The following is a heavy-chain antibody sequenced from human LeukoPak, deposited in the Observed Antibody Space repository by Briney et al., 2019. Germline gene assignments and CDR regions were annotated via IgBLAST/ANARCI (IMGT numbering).Heavy chain of an antibody. Sequence: GGSLRLSCAASGFTFGSNFMSWVRQAPGKGLEWVSIIYSEGTTTYADSVKGRFTISRDSSKNTLYLQMNSLRAEDTAVYYCAKEIAAADSYYFDYWGQGTLVTVSS. J-gene: IGHJ4*02. CDR3: AKEIAAADSYYFDY. CDR2: IYSEGTT. V-gene: IGHV3-66*01. D-gene: IGHD6-13*01. CDR1: GFTFGSNF.